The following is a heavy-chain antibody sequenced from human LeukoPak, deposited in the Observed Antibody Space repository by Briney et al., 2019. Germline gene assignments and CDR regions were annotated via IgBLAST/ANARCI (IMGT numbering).Heavy chain of an antibody. CDR3: ARERKPYCSSTSCYYYYYMDV. CDR2: MNPNSGNT. J-gene: IGHJ6*03. CDR1: GYTFTSYD. D-gene: IGHD2-2*01. Sequence: ASVKVSCKASGYTFTSYDINWVRQATGQGLEWMGWMNPNSGNTDYAQKFQGRVTITRNTSISTAYMELSSLRSEDTAVYYCARERKPYCSSTSCYYYYYMDVWGKGTTVTVSS. V-gene: IGHV1-8*03.